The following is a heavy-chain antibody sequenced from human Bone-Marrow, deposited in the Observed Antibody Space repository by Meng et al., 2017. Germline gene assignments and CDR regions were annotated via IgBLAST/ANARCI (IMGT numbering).Heavy chain of an antibody. D-gene: IGHD4-17*01. CDR2: IWYDGSNK. J-gene: IGHJ4*02. CDR1: GFTFSSYG. V-gene: IGHV3-33*01. CDR3: ARGLNGLLTTVTNPDY. Sequence: GGPLRLSCAASGFTFSSYGMHWVRQAPGKGLEWVAVIWYDGSNKYYADSVKGRFTISRDNSKNTLYLQMNSLRAEDTAVYYCARGLNGLLTTVTNPDYWGQGTLVTVSS.